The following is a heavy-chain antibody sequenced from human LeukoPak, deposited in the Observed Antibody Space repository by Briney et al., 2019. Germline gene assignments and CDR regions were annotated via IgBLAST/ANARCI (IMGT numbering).Heavy chain of an antibody. D-gene: IGHD5-24*01. CDR3: ASGRWLQLPFY. CDR1: GYTFTAYY. Sequence: SVKVSCKASGYTFTAYYVHWVRQAPGQGLEWMGYLKPTSGDSNYAQKFQGRVTMTRDTSINTAYRELSRLRSDDTDVYYCASGRWLQLPFYWGQETLVTVSS. J-gene: IGHJ4*02. CDR2: LKPTSGDS. V-gene: IGHV1-2*02.